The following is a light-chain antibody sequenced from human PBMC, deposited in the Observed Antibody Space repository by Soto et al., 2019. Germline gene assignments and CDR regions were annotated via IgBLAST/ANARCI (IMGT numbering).Light chain of an antibody. Sequence: DIQLTQSPSFLSASVGDRVIITCRASQDIRESLAWYQQKPAKAPKLLIFDASTLQSEVPSRFRGSGSGTEFTLTISSLQPEDFASHYCHHLYGYTITFGQGTRLEIK. CDR3: HHLYGYTIT. CDR1: QDIRES. V-gene: IGKV1-9*01. J-gene: IGKJ5*01. CDR2: DAS.